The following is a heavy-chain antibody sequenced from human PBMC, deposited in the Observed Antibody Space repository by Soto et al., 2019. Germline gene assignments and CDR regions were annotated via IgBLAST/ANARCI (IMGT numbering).Heavy chain of an antibody. Sequence: KTSETLSLTCTVSGGSISDYFWTWIRQPPGKGLEWIGYIYYSGRTNYNPSLKSRVTISVDTSKNQFSLKLTSVTAADTAVYYCARVGGDDFGDSGGFDYWGRGTLVTVSS. CDR2: IYYSGRT. D-gene: IGHD4-17*01. CDR1: GGSISDYF. CDR3: ARVGGDDFGDSGGFDY. J-gene: IGHJ4*02. V-gene: IGHV4-59*01.